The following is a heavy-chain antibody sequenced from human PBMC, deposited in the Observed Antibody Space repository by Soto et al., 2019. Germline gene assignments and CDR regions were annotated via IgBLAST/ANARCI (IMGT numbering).Heavy chain of an antibody. V-gene: IGHV1-8*01. CDR3: VRDLSYCSGGSCYSENDAFDI. D-gene: IGHD2-15*01. CDR1: GYTFTSYD. CDR2: MNPNSGNT. Sequence: ASVKVSCKASGYTFTSYDINWVRQATGQGLEWMGWMNPNSGNTGYAQKFQGRVTMTRNTSISTAYMELSSLRSEDTAVYYCVRDLSYCSGGSCYSENDAFDIWGQGTMVTVSS. J-gene: IGHJ3*02.